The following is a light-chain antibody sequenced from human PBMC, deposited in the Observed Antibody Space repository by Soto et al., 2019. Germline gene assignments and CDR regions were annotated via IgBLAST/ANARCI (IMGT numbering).Light chain of an antibody. CDR3: SSYTSSSSVV. CDR2: DVS. CDR1: SSDVGGYNY. J-gene: IGLJ2*01. V-gene: IGLV2-14*01. Sequence: QSALTQPASVSGSPGQSITISCTGTSSDVGGYNYVSWYQQHPGKAPKLIIYDVSNRPSGVSNRFSGSKSGNTASLTISGLQAEDEVDYYCSSYTSSSSVVFGGGTKLTVL.